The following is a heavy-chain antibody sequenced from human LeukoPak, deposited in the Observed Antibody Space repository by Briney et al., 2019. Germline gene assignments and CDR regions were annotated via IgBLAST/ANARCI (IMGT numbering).Heavy chain of an antibody. V-gene: IGHV1-8*01. Sequence: ASVKVSCKASAYTFTSYDINWVRQATGQGLEWMGWMQPNSGNTGYAQKFPGRVTMTRNTSISTAYMELSSLRSEDTAVYYCARAASYSSSGKTRKNYYFDYWGQGTLVTVSS. CDR3: ARAASYSSSGKTRKNYYFDY. D-gene: IGHD6-13*01. J-gene: IGHJ4*02. CDR2: MQPNSGNT. CDR1: AYTFTSYD.